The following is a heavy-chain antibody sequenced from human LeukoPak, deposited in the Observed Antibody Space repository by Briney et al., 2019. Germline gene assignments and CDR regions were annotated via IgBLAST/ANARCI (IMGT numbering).Heavy chain of an antibody. D-gene: IGHD6-13*01. CDR1: GFTFSSYA. CDR3: AKSGAAAGTGGFDY. V-gene: IGHV3-23*01. J-gene: IGHJ4*02. CDR2: ISGSGAYT. Sequence: GGSLRLSCAASGFTFSSYAMSWVRQAPGKGLEWVSGISGSGAYTYYADSVKGRFTISRDNSKNTLYLQMNSLRAEDTAVYYCAKSGAAAGTGGFDYWGQGTLVTFPS.